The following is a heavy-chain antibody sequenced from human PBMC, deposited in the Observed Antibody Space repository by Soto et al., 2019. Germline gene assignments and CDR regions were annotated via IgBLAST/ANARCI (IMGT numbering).Heavy chain of an antibody. Sequence: GGSLRLSCAASGFTFSSYGMHWVRQAPGKGLEWVAVIWYDGSNKYYADSVKGRFTISRDNSKNTLLLQMNSLRAEDTAVYYCARQNQAEYSSSLKVFDYWGQGTLVTVSS. D-gene: IGHD6-13*01. CDR2: IWYDGSNK. J-gene: IGHJ4*02. CDR3: ARQNQAEYSSSLKVFDY. CDR1: GFTFSSYG. V-gene: IGHV3-33*01.